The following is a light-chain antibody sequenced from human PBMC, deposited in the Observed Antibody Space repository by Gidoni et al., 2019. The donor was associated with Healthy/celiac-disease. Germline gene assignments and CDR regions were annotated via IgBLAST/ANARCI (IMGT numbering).Light chain of an antibody. V-gene: IGKV3-20*01. CDR1: QSVSSSY. Sequence: EIVLTQSPGTLSLSPGERATLSCRASQSVSSSYLAWYQQKPGQAPRLLIDGASSRATGIPDRFSGSGSGTDFTLTISRLEPEDFAVYYCKQYGSSPWTFXXXTKVEIK. CDR2: GAS. CDR3: KQYGSSPWT. J-gene: IGKJ1*01.